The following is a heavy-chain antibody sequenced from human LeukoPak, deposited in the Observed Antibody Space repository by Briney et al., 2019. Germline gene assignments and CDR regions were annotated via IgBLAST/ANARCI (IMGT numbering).Heavy chain of an antibody. Sequence: GGSLRLSCAASGFTFSSYWMNWVRQAPGKGLEWVSSISSSSSYIYYADSVKGRFTISRDNAKNSLYLQMNSLRAEDTAVYYCASVAYSSSWYVDYWGQGTLVTVSS. D-gene: IGHD6-13*01. CDR2: ISSSSSYI. J-gene: IGHJ4*02. CDR3: ASVAYSSSWYVDY. V-gene: IGHV3-21*01. CDR1: GFTFSSYW.